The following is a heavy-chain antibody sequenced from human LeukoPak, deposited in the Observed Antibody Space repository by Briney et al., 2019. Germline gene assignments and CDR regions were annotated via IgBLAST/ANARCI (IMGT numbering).Heavy chain of an antibody. CDR1: GGTFSSYA. CDR3: ARGYSYGHDAFDI. V-gene: IGHV1-69*13. CDR2: ITPIFGTA. D-gene: IGHD5-18*01. Sequence: ASVKVSCKASGGTFSSYAISWVRQAPGQGLEWMGGITPIFGTANYAQKFQGRVTITADESTSTAYMELSSLRSEDTAVYYCARGYSYGHDAFDIWGQGTMVTVSS. J-gene: IGHJ3*02.